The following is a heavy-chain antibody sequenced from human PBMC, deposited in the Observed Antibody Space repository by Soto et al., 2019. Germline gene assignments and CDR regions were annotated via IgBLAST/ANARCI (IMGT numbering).Heavy chain of an antibody. J-gene: IGHJ6*02. Sequence: PGGSLRLSCAASGCTFSSYAMSWVRQAPGKGLEWVSAISGSGGSTYYADSVKGRFTISRDNSKNTLYLQMNSLRAEDTAVYYCAKDQYYDFWSGYSDYYGMDVWGQGTTVTVSS. CDR3: AKDQYYDFWSGYSDYYGMDV. D-gene: IGHD3-3*01. V-gene: IGHV3-23*01. CDR2: ISGSGGST. CDR1: GCTFSSYA.